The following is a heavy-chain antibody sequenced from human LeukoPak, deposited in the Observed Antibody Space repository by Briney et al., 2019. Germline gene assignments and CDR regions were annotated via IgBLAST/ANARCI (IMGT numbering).Heavy chain of an antibody. CDR3: ARATIRDASYYYYYGMDV. V-gene: IGHV3-48*01. CDR2: ISSSSSTI. Sequence: GGSLRLSCRASGFTFSDFSMNWVRQAPGKGLEWVSYISSSSSTIYYADSVKGRFTISRDTAKNSLYLQMNSLRAEDTAVYYCARATIRDASYYYYYGMDVWGQGTTVTVSS. CDR1: GFTFSDFS. D-gene: IGHD5-24*01. J-gene: IGHJ6*02.